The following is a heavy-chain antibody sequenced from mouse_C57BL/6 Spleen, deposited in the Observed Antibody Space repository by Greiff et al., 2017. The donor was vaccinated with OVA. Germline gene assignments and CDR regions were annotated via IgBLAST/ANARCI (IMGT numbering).Heavy chain of an antibody. V-gene: IGHV3-6*01. J-gene: IGHJ2*01. CDR3: ARRAGSYYFDY. D-gene: IGHD3-1*01. CDR2: ISYDGSN. CDR1: GYSITSGYY. Sequence: EVKLMESGPGLVKPSQSLSLTCSVTGYSITSGYYWNWIRQFPGNKLEWMGYISYDGSNNYNPSLKNRISITHDTSKNQFFLKLNSVTTEDTATYYCARRAGSYYFDYWGQGTTLTVSS.